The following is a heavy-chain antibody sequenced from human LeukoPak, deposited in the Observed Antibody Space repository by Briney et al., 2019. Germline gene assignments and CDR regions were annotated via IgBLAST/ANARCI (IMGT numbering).Heavy chain of an antibody. V-gene: IGHV3-21*01. CDR2: ITRSSGNM. CDR3: ARRGYTYGYDY. Sequence: GGSLRLSCAASGFTFSTYNMNWVRQVPGKGLEWVSSITRSSGNMYYADSVKGRFTISRDNAKNSLYLQMNSLRAEDTAVYYCARRGYTYGYDYWGQGTLVTVSS. J-gene: IGHJ4*02. D-gene: IGHD5-18*01. CDR1: GFTFSTYN.